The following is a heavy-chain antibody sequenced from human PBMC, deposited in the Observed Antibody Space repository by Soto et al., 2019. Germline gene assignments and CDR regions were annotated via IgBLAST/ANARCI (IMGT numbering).Heavy chain of an antibody. CDR1: GDSISSGDYY. CDR2: IYYTGIT. CDR3: VRDMQLWRLDS. J-gene: IGHJ4*02. V-gene: IGHV4-30-4*01. D-gene: IGHD2-21*01. Sequence: TLSLTCTVSGDSISSGDYYWSWIRQPPGKGLEWIGYIYYTGITKYNPSLKSRLTISVDTSKNQFSLKVTSVTAEDTAVYYCVRDMQLWRLDSWGQGTLVTVSS.